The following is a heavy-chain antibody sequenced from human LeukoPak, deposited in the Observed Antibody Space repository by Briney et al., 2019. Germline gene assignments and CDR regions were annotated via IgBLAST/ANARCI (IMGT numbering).Heavy chain of an antibody. CDR2: ISYSGST. Sequence: KHSETLSLTCTLSRGSICSSSYYWGWIRQPPGKWLEWISRISYSGSTYYYPSLKSRVTITADKSKSQFSLKLTSVTAADTAMYYCVSSTRHPLSILWGQGTLVTVS. V-gene: IGHV4-39*01. D-gene: IGHD2/OR15-2a*01. CDR1: RGSICSSSYY. CDR3: VSSTRHPLSIL. J-gene: IGHJ4*02.